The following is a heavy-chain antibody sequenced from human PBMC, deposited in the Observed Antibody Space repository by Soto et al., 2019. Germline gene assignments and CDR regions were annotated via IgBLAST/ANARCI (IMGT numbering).Heavy chain of an antibody. D-gene: IGHD2-2*01. CDR3: ARRQYQLLWGYYYYGMDV. J-gene: IGHJ6*02. CDR1: GYTFTSYY. CDR2: INPSGGST. Sequence: GASVKVSCKASGYTFTSYYMHWVRQAPGQGLEWMGIINPSGGSTSYAQKFQGRVTMTRDTSTSTVYMELSSLRSEDTAVYYCARRQYQLLWGYYYYGMDVWGQGTTVTVSS. V-gene: IGHV1-46*01.